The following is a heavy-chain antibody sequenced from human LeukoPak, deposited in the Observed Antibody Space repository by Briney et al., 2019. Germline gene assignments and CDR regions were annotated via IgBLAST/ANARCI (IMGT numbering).Heavy chain of an antibody. Sequence: PGGSLRLSCAASGFNLRSYGMSWVRQASGKGLEWVSVISGSGNSTYYADSVKGRFTISRDNSKNTLYLQMNSLRAEDTAVYYCAYSSGWYRFDYWGQGTLVTVSS. CDR2: ISGSGNST. CDR3: AYSSGWYRFDY. CDR1: GFNLRSYG. J-gene: IGHJ4*02. V-gene: IGHV3-23*01. D-gene: IGHD6-19*01.